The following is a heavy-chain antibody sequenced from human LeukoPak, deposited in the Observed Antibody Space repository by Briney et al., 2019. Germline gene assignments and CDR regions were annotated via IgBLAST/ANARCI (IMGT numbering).Heavy chain of an antibody. CDR2: IYVSDSDT. D-gene: IGHD3-22*01. CDR1: GYSFTSYW. CDR3: ARGSSDFNAFDI. Sequence: GESLKISCKGSGYSFTSYWIGWVRQMPGKGLEWMGIIYVSDSDTKYSPSFQDQVTVSAEKSISTAYLQWNSLKASDTAMYYCARGSSDFNAFDIWGQGTMVSVSS. V-gene: IGHV5-51*01. J-gene: IGHJ3*02.